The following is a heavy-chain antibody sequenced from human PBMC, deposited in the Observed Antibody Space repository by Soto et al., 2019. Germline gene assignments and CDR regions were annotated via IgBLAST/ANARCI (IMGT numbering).Heavy chain of an antibody. Sequence: SETLSLTCTVYGGSFSGYYWSWIRQPPGKGLEWIGEINHSGSTNYNPSLKSRVTISVDTSKNQFSLKLSSVTAADTAVYYCARGFGELFYYYDGMDVWGQGTTVT. V-gene: IGHV4-34*01. D-gene: IGHD3-10*01. J-gene: IGHJ6*02. CDR1: GGSFSGYY. CDR2: INHSGST. CDR3: ARGFGELFYYYDGMDV.